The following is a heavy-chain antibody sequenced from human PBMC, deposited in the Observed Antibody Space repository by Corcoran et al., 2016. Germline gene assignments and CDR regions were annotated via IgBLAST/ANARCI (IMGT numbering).Heavy chain of an antibody. J-gene: IGHJ4*02. V-gene: IGHV4-59*01. CDR1: GGSISSYY. CDR2: IYYSGST. CDR3: ARTTALDYDILTGYPWYFDY. D-gene: IGHD3-9*01. Sequence: QVQLQESGPGLVKPSETLSLTCTVSGGSISSYYWSWIRQPPGKGLEWIGYIYYSGSTNYNPSLKSRVTISVDTSKNQFSLKLSSVTAADTAVYYCARTTALDYDILTGYPWYFDYWGQGTLVTVSS.